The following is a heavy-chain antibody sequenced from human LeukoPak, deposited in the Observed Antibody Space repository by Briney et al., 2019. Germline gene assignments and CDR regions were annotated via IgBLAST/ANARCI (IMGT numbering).Heavy chain of an antibody. CDR3: ARNGLAARREDAFDI. V-gene: IGHV3-7*01. D-gene: IGHD6-6*01. CDR1: GFTFSSYW. Sequence: GGSLRLSCAASGFTFSSYWMSWVRQAPGKGLEWVANIKQDGSEKYYVDSVKGRFTISRDNAKNSLYLQMNSLRAEDTAVYYCARNGLAARREDAFDIWGQGTMVTVSS. J-gene: IGHJ3*02. CDR2: IKQDGSEK.